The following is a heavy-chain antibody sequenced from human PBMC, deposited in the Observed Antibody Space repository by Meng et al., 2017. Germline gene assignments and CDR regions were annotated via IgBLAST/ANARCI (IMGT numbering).Heavy chain of an antibody. CDR1: GFPFSISA. V-gene: IGHV3-23*01. CDR2: VTHSGDII. Sequence: GGSLRLSCAVSGFPFSISAMTWIRQAPGKGLEWVSGVTHSGDIIYYASSVKGRFTISRDNSKDKLDLQMSSLTAEDTAIYYCATDLITGTRYPTDHWGQGTLVTVSS. J-gene: IGHJ4*02. CDR3: ATDLITGTRYPTDH. D-gene: IGHD1-20*01.